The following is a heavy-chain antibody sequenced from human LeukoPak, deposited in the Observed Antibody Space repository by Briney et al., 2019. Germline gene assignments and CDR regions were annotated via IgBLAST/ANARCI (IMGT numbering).Heavy chain of an antibody. V-gene: IGHV1-69*04. CDR1: GDTFNSYA. Sequence: SVKVSCKASGDTFNSYAINWVRQAPGQGPEWMGRITPFLGIANYPQKFQGRVTITADESTTTAYMELGSLRSEDTAVYYCAREACREMGLMWPRLGGQDCRYDHWGQGTLVTVSS. J-gene: IGHJ4*02. CDR3: AREACREMGLMWPRLGGQDCRYDH. D-gene: IGHD3-16*01. CDR2: ITPFLGIA.